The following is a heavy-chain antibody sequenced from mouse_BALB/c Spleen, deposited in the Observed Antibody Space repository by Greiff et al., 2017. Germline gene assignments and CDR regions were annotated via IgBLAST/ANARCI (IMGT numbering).Heavy chain of an antibody. D-gene: IGHD3-3*01. J-gene: IGHJ2*01. CDR3: ARSRGDYFDY. CDR2: ISSGSSTI. Sequence: EVQGVESGGGLVQPGGSRKLSCAASGFTFSSFGMHWVRQAPEKGLEWVAYISSGSSTIYYADTVKGRFTISRDNPKNTLFLQMTSLRSEDTAMYYCARSRGDYFDYWGQGTTLTVSS. V-gene: IGHV5-17*02. CDR1: GFTFSSFG.